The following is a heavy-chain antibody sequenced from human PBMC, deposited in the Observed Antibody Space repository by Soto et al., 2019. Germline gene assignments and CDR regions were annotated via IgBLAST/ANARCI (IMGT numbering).Heavy chain of an antibody. J-gene: IGHJ2*01. Sequence: QVQLQESGPGLVKPSETLSLTGTVSGGSITSYFWSWIRQPPGKELEWIGYIYYSGSTNYNPSLKSIVPISVDTAKNQFSLKLSSVTAADTAVYYCARFNWYFDLWGRGTLVTVSS. V-gene: IGHV4-59*08. CDR2: IYYSGST. CDR1: GGSITSYF. CDR3: ARFNWYFDL.